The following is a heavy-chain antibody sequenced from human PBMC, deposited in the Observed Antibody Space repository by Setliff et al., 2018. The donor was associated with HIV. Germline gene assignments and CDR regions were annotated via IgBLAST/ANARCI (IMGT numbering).Heavy chain of an antibody. V-gene: IGHV4-4*07. CDR1: GGSISGHY. CDR3: ARGVRDNSGWSSYYFDY. Sequence: SETLSLTCSVSGGSISGHYWGWVRQSAGKGLEWIGHIHTSGSTNYNPSLESRVTTSVDTSKKQFSLRLTSVTAADTAVYYCARGVRDNSGWSSYYFDYWGQGTLVTVS. D-gene: IGHD6-19*01. CDR2: IHTSGST. J-gene: IGHJ4*02.